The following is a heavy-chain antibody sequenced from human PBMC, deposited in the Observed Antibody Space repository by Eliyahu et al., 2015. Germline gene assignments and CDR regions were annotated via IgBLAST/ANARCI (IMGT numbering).Heavy chain of an antibody. D-gene: IGHD5-24*01. V-gene: IGHV4-34*01. CDR3: ARGFHNGYNTGVFDH. CDR1: GESFYGAF. CDR2: IDPSGNT. Sequence: QVQLQQWGAGLLKPSXTLSLTCAVHGESFYGAFWSWLRQAPGKGLXXIGGIDPSGNTNYXPSLENRXSIXGXTPAARYFXELRSVSAADTAVHFCARGFHNGYNTGVFDHWGQGTPVSVSS. J-gene: IGHJ4*02.